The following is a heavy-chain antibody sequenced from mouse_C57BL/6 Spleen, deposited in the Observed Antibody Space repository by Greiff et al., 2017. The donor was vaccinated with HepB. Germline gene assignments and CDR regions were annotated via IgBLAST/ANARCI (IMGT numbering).Heavy chain of an antibody. CDR1: GFTFSSYG. Sequence: EVKLVESGGDLVKPGGSLKLSCAASGFTFSSYGMSWVRQTPDKRLEWVATISSGGSYTYYPDSVKGRFTISRDNAKNTLYLQMSSLKSEDTAMYYCASYSKAPFAYWGQGTLVTVSA. CDR3: ASYSKAPFAY. D-gene: IGHD2-5*01. J-gene: IGHJ3*01. V-gene: IGHV5-6*02. CDR2: ISSGGSYT.